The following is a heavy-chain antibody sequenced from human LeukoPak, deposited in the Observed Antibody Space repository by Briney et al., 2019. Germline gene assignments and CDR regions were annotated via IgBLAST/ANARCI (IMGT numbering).Heavy chain of an antibody. CDR3: ARQMYYGSGRGYGMDV. V-gene: IGHV5-10-1*01. J-gene: IGHJ6*02. CDR1: GYSFTSYW. D-gene: IGHD3-10*01. CDR2: IDPSDSYT. Sequence: GESLKISCKGSGYSFTSYWISWVRQMPGKGLEWMGRIDPSDSYTNYSPSFQGHVTISADKSITTAYLQWSSLKASDTAMYYCARQMYYGSGRGYGMDVWGQGATVTVSS.